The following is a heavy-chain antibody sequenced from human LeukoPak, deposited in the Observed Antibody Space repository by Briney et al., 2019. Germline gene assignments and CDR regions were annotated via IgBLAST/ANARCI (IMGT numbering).Heavy chain of an antibody. J-gene: IGHJ3*02. CDR3: ARATYYFDSVDAFDI. D-gene: IGHD3-10*01. CDR2: ISGASVSI. V-gene: IGHV3-48*01. Sequence: PGGSLRLSCEGSEFTFSSYSMNWVRQAPGKGLEWVSHISGASVSIFYTDSVKGRFTISRDNGKNSLYLQMNSLTAEDTAVYYCARATYYFDSVDAFDIWGQGTLVTVSS. CDR1: EFTFSSYS.